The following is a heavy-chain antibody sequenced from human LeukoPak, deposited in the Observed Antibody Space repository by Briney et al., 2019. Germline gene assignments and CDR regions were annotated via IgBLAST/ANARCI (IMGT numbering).Heavy chain of an antibody. D-gene: IGHD3-16*01. J-gene: IGHJ5*02. CDR3: ARVGWGVAFGGGFDP. CDR1: GFTFSSYE. V-gene: IGHV3-48*03. Sequence: GGSLRLSCAASGFTFSSYEMNWVRQAPGKGLEWVSYISSSGSTIYYADSVRGRFTISRDNSKNTVDLQMDSLRVEDTAVFYCARVGWGVAFGGGFDPWGQGTLVTVSS. CDR2: ISSSGSTI.